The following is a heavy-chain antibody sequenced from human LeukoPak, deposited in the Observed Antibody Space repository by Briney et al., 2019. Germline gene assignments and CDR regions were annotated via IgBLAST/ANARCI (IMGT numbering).Heavy chain of an antibody. CDR3: ARGGVYSSGLFDY. Sequence: SGGSPRLSCAASGFPFSSYWMHWVRQAPGKGLVWVSRINSDGSSTSYADSVKGRFTISRDSAKNTLYLQMNSLRAEDTAVYYCARGGVYSSGLFDYWGQGTLVTVSS. D-gene: IGHD6-19*01. CDR1: GFPFSSYW. V-gene: IGHV3-74*01. CDR2: INSDGSST. J-gene: IGHJ4*02.